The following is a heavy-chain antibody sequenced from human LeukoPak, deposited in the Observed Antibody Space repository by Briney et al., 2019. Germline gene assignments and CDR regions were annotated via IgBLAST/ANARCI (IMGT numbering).Heavy chain of an antibody. J-gene: IGHJ4*02. CDR1: GFTFSSYW. CDR2: IKRDGSEK. D-gene: IGHD3-10*01. V-gene: IGHV3-7*01. Sequence: PGGSLRLSCAASGFTFSSYWMSWVRQAPGKGLEWVANIKRDGSEKYYVDSVKGRFTISRDNAKNSLYLQMNSLRAEDTAVYYCARHYYGSGSYFDYWGQGTLVTVSS. CDR3: ARHYYGSGSYFDY.